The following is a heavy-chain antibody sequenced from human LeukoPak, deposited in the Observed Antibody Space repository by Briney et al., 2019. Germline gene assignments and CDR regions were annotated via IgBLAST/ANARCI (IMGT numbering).Heavy chain of an antibody. D-gene: IGHD1-1*01. CDR2: INPSGGST. J-gene: IGHJ6*03. Sequence: GGSLRLSCKGSGVTFTSYYMHWVRQAPGQGLEWMGIINPSGGSTSYAQKFQGRVTMTRDMSTSTVYMELSSLRSEDMAVYYCARDFRPTGWYYYYYMDVWGKGTTVTVSS. CDR3: ARDFRPTGWYYYYYMDV. CDR1: GVTFTSYY. V-gene: IGHV1-46*01.